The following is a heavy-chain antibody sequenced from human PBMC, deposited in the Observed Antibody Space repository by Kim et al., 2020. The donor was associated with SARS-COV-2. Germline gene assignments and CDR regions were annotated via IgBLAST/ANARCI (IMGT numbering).Heavy chain of an antibody. CDR3: ASGYSYGISAPEIDY. D-gene: IGHD5-18*01. CDR1: GFTFSSYS. J-gene: IGHJ4*02. V-gene: IGHV3-21*01. CDR2: ISSSSSYI. Sequence: GGSLRLSCAASGFTFSSYSMNWVRQAPGKGLEWVSSISSSSSYIYYADSVKGRFTISRDNAKNSLYLQMNSLRAEDTAVYYCASGYSYGISAPEIDYWGQGTLVTVSS.